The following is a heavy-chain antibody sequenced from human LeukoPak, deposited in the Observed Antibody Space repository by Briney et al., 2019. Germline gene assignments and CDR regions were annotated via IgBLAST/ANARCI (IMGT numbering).Heavy chain of an antibody. CDR3: AREGHRILRFLEWDERGPGTGWFDP. Sequence: ASVKVSCKASGYTFTGYYMHWVRQAPGQGLEWMGWINPNSGGTNYAQKFQGRVTMTRDTSISTAYMELSRLRSDDTAVYYCAREGHRILRFLEWDERGPGTGWFDPWGQGTLVTVSS. J-gene: IGHJ5*02. D-gene: IGHD3-3*01. CDR1: GYTFTGYY. CDR2: INPNSGGT. V-gene: IGHV1-2*02.